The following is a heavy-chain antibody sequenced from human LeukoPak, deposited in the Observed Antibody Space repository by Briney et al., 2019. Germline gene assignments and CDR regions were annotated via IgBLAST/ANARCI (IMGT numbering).Heavy chain of an antibody. Sequence: SETLSLTCAVYGGSFSGYYWSWIRQPPGKGLDWMGEINHIGSTNYNPSLNSRVPISVEPSTNQFSLNLKSVTAAATAVYYCARRGPYGGNSGGWFDPWGQGTLVTVSS. CDR2: INHIGST. CDR3: ARRGPYGGNSGGWFDP. D-gene: IGHD4-23*01. V-gene: IGHV4-34*01. J-gene: IGHJ5*02. CDR1: GGSFSGYY.